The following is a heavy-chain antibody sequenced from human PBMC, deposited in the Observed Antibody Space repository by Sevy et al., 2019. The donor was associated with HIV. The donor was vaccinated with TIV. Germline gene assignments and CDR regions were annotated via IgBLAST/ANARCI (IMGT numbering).Heavy chain of an antibody. Sequence: GGSLRLSCAASGFTFSSYAMHWVRQAPGKGLERVAVISYDGSNKYYADSVKGRFTISRDNSKNTLYLQMNSLRAEDTAVYYCAREALTTGIIDYWGQGTLVTVSS. CDR1: GFTFSSYA. CDR3: AREALTTGIIDY. V-gene: IGHV3-30-3*01. J-gene: IGHJ4*02. CDR2: ISYDGSNK. D-gene: IGHD3-3*02.